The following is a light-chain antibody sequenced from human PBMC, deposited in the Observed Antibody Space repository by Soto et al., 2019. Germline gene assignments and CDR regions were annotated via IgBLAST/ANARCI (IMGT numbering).Light chain of an antibody. CDR1: QGIGND. CDR3: LQHDTYPWT. J-gene: IGKJ1*01. CDR2: AAS. V-gene: IGKV1-17*01. Sequence: DIQMTQSPSSLSASGGDRVTITCRASQGIGNDLGWYQQKPGKVPQRLIYAASSLHTGVPSRFSGSGSGTEFTLTISSLQPEDFATYYCLQHDTYPWTFGQGTKVEIK.